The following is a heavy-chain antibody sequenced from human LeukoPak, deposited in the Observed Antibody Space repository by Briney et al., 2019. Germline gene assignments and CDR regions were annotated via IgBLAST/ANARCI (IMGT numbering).Heavy chain of an antibody. CDR1: GFSVSNNY. Sequence: PGGSLRLSCAASGFSVSNNYMNWVRQAPGKGPEWVSVIYSGGTTYYADSVKGRFAISRDDSKNTLYLQMNSLRGEDTAVYYCARRSDSYYYMDVWGKGTTVTVSS. CDR2: IYSGGTT. V-gene: IGHV3-53*01. J-gene: IGHJ6*03. CDR3: ARRSDSYYYMDV.